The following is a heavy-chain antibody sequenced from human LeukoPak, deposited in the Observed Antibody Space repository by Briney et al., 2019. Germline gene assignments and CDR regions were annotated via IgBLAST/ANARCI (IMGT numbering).Heavy chain of an antibody. J-gene: IGHJ4*02. Sequence: ASVKVSCKASGYTFTRYGITWVRQAPGQGLEWMGWISAYNGDTKYAQKLQGRVTMTTDASTSTAYMELRSLRSDDTAVYYCARDPSNSSGWYIFFDFWGQGTLVAVSS. CDR3: ARDPSNSSGWYIFFDF. V-gene: IGHV1-18*01. D-gene: IGHD6-19*01. CDR2: ISAYNGDT. CDR1: GYTFTRYG.